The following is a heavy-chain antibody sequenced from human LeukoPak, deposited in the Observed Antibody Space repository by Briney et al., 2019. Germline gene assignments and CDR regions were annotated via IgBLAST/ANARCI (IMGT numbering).Heavy chain of an antibody. D-gene: IGHD6-19*01. Sequence: PGGSLRLSCAASGFTFSNYGMHWVRQAPGKGLEWVAFIRYDGSNKYYADSVKGRFTISRDNSKNTLYLQMNSLRAEDTAVYYCAKGIAVAVRGAFDIWGQGTMVTVSS. V-gene: IGHV3-30*02. CDR2: IRYDGSNK. CDR1: GFTFSNYG. J-gene: IGHJ3*02. CDR3: AKGIAVAVRGAFDI.